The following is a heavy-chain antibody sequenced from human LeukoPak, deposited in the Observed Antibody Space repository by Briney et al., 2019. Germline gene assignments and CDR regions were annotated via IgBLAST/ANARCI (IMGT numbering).Heavy chain of an antibody. D-gene: IGHD1-7*01. V-gene: IGHV1-69*06. CDR1: GDTFSSYA. CDR3: ASELELRRFDY. Sequence: GASVKVSCKASGDTFSSYAISWVRQAPGQGLEWMGGIIPIFATVNYAQKFQGRVTFTADKSTSTAYMELSSLRSEDTAVYYCASELELRRFDYWGQGTLVTVSS. CDR2: IIPIFATV. J-gene: IGHJ4*02.